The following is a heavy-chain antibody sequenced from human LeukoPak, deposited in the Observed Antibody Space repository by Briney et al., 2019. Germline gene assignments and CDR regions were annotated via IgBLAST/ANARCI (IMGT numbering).Heavy chain of an antibody. CDR2: IYTSGST. J-gene: IGHJ5*02. V-gene: IGHV4-4*07. CDR1: GGSISSYY. CDR3: ARDRASSGSNWFDP. D-gene: IGHD3-22*01. Sequence: SETLSLTCTVSGGSISSYYWSWIRQPAGKGLEWIGRIYTSGSTNYNPSLKSRVTMSVDTSKNQFSLKLSSVTAADTAVYYCARDRASSGSNWFDPWGQGTLATVSS.